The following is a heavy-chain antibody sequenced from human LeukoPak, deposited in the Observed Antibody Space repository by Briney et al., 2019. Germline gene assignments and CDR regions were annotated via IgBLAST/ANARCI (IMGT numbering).Heavy chain of an antibody. V-gene: IGHV3-48*01. Sequence: PGGSLRLFCAASGFTFSSYSMNWVRQAPGKGLEWVSYISSSSSTTYYADSVKGRFTISRDNAKNSLYLQMNSLRAEDTAVYYCASQLVFRSPFDYWGQGTLVTVSS. D-gene: IGHD2-21*01. CDR1: GFTFSSYS. CDR2: ISSSSSTT. CDR3: ASQLVFRSPFDY. J-gene: IGHJ4*02.